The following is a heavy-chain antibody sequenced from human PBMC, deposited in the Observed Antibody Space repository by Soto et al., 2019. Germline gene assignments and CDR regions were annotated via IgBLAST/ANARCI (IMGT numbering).Heavy chain of an antibody. V-gene: IGHV3-23*01. D-gene: IGHD2-21*02. J-gene: IGHJ4*02. Sequence: EVQLLESGGGLVQPGGSLRLSCAASGFTFSSYAMSWVRQAPWKGLEWVSAISGSGGSTYYADSVKGRFTISRDNSKNTLYLKMTSMRAEDTAVYYCAAGAYSCGDCYRGIDYWGQGTLVTVSS. CDR1: GFTFSSYA. CDR3: AAGAYSCGDCYRGIDY. CDR2: ISGSGGST.